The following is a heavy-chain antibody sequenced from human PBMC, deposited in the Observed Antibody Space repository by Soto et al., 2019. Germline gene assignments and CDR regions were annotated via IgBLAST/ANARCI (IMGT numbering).Heavy chain of an antibody. D-gene: IGHD6-19*01. CDR2: ISSSSYYI. CDR3: ARSQAVAGNYYYYGMDV. V-gene: IGHV3-21*01. CDR1: GFTFSSNA. Sequence: PGGSLRLSCAASGFTFSSNAMHWVRQAPGKGLEWVSSISSSSYYIYYADSVKGRFTISRDNSKNTLYLQMNSLRAEDTAVYYCARSQAVAGNYYYYGMDVWGQGTTVTVSS. J-gene: IGHJ6*02.